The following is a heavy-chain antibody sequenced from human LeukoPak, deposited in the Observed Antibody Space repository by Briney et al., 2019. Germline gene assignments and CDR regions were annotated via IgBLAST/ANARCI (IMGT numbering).Heavy chain of an antibody. CDR3: AKYANFRSHPFDY. CDR2: IRYDGSNK. Sequence: GRSLRLSCAASGFTFSSYGMHWVRQAPGKGLEGVAFIRYDGSNKYYADSVKGRFTVSKDNSKNTLYLQMNSLRAEDTAVYYCAKYANFRSHPFDYWGQGTLVTVSS. D-gene: IGHD2-2*01. J-gene: IGHJ4*02. V-gene: IGHV3-30*02. CDR1: GFTFSSYG.